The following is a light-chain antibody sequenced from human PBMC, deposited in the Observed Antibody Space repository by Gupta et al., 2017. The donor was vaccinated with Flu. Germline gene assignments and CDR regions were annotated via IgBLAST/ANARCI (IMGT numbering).Light chain of an antibody. CDR1: QSISSY. CDR3: QQRDSTLFT. CDR2: AAS. V-gene: IGKV1-39*01. Sequence: DIQMTQSPSSLSASVGDRVTITCRASQSISSYLNWYQQKPGKAPKLLIYAASSLKSGVPSRFSGSGSGTDFTLTISRLQPEDFATYYCQQRDSTLFTFGHGTKVDIK. J-gene: IGKJ3*01.